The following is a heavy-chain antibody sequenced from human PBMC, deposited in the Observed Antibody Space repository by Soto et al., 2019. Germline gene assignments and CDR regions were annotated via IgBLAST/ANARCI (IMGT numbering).Heavy chain of an antibody. V-gene: IGHV3-30*18. Sequence: GGSLRLSCAASGFTFSSYGMHWVRQAPGKGLEWVAVISYDGSNKYYADSVKGRFTISRDNSKNTLYLQMNSLRAEDTAVYYCAKWAGKWDYYYYYYMDVWGKGTTVTVSS. CDR3: AKWAGKWDYYYYYYMDV. D-gene: IGHD2-8*01. CDR2: ISYDGSNK. CDR1: GFTFSSYG. J-gene: IGHJ6*03.